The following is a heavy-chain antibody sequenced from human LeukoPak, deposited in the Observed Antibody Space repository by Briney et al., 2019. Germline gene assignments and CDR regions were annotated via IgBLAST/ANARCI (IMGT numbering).Heavy chain of an antibody. J-gene: IGHJ4*02. CDR2: ISGSGGST. CDR3: AKPYSSIWYFDY. Sequence: PGGSLRLSCAASGFTFSSYAMSWVRQAPGKGLEWVSAISGSGGSTYYADSVKGRFTISRDNSKNTLYLQMNSLRAEDTAIYYCAKPYSSIWYFDYWGQGALVTVSS. CDR1: GFTFSSYA. V-gene: IGHV3-23*01. D-gene: IGHD6-13*01.